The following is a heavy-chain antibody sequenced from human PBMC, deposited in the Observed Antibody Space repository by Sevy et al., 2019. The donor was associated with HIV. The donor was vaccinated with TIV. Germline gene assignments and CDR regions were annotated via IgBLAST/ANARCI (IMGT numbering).Heavy chain of an antibody. J-gene: IGHJ6*02. V-gene: IGHV1-46*03. CDR1: GYTFMNYY. CDR3: VRDQGYGYGMDV. D-gene: IGHD5-18*01. CDR2: INPSGGST. Sequence: ASVKVSCKASGYTFMNYYMHWVRQAPGQGLEWMGVINPSGGSTTSAQKFQGRVTMTSDTSTSTVYMELSSLRSEDTAVYYCVRDQGYGYGMDVWGQWTTVTVSS.